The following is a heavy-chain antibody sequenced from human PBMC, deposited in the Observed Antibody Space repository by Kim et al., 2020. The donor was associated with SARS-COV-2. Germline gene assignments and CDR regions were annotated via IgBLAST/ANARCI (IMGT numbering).Heavy chain of an antibody. J-gene: IGHJ4*02. V-gene: IGHV3-15*01. Sequence: GGSLRLSCAASGFTFSNAWMSWVRQAPGKGLEWVGRIKSKTDGGTTDYAAPVKGRFTISRDDSKNTLYLQMNSLKTEDTAVYYCTTGLQGLLRGYRTYYFDYWGQGTLVTVSS. CDR2: IKSKTDGGTT. CDR1: GFTFSNAW. CDR3: TTGLQGLLRGYRTYYFDY. D-gene: IGHD5-12*01.